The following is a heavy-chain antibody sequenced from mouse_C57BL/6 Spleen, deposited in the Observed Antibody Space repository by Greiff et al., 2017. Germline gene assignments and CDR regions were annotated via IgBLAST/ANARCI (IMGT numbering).Heavy chain of an antibody. Sequence: QVQLQQPGAELVKPGASVKLSCKASGYTFTSSWMHWVKQRPGQGLEWIGMIHPTSGSTNYNEKFKSKATLTVDKSSSTAYMQLSSLTSEDSAVYYCARVAIYYDYPYAMDYWGQGTSVTVSS. V-gene: IGHV1-64*01. CDR2: IHPTSGST. D-gene: IGHD2-4*01. CDR1: GYTFTSSW. CDR3: ARVAIYYDYPYAMDY. J-gene: IGHJ4*01.